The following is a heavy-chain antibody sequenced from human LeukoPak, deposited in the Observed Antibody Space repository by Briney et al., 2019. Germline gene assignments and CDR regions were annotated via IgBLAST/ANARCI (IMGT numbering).Heavy chain of an antibody. D-gene: IGHD3-22*01. V-gene: IGHV3-21*01. J-gene: IGHJ3*01. CDR2: IRSTIGYI. CDR3: AGGSDSSDYFTDAFDV. CDR1: GFTFTTYT. Sequence: KTGGSLRLSCAASGFTFTTYTMNWVRQAPGKGLEWVSSIRSTIGYIYYADSVKGRFTISRDNAKNSLYLQMNSLRAEDTAVYYCAGGSDSSDYFTDAFDVWGQGIMVTVSS.